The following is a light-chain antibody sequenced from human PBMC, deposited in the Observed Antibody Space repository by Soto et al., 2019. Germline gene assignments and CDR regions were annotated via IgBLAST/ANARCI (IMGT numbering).Light chain of an antibody. CDR2: RDT. CDR1: SSNIGAGYD. V-gene: IGLV1-40*01. Sequence: QSVLTQPPSVSGAPGQRVTISCTGSSSNIGAGYDVHWYQQLPGTAPKLLIYRDTNRPSGVPDRFSGSKSGTSASLAITGLHADDEADYYCQSYDSSLSDVVFGGGTKLTVL. CDR3: QSYDSSLSDVV. J-gene: IGLJ2*01.